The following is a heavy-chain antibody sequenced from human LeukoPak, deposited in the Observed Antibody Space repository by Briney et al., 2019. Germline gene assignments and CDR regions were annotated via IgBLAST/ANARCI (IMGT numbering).Heavy chain of an antibody. CDR1: GGSISSGGDG. V-gene: IGHV4-30-2*01. Sequence: PSQTLSLTCTVDGGSISSGGDGWGWIRQPGGKGLEWIVYIYHSGSTYYTPSLKSRVTISVDRSKNQFSLKLSSVTAADTALYYCARGDMYDFWRGCDYWGQGTLVTVSS. J-gene: IGHJ4*02. CDR2: IYHSGST. D-gene: IGHD3-3*01. CDR3: ARGDMYDFWRGCDY.